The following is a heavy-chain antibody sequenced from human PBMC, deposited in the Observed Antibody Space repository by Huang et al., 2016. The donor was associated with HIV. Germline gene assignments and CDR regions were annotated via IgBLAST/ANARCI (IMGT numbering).Heavy chain of an antibody. Sequence: QVQLVQSRAEVKKPGASVKVSCKVSEYTLTELSIHWVRQPPGKGLEWMGGGDPESGETIYAQKFQGRVNMTEDTSTETAFMELSGLRPEDTAVYYCATGFDVFFDFWGQGTLVTVSS. D-gene: IGHD3-9*01. V-gene: IGHV1-24*01. CDR1: EYTLTELS. CDR2: GDPESGET. CDR3: ATGFDVFFDF. J-gene: IGHJ4*02.